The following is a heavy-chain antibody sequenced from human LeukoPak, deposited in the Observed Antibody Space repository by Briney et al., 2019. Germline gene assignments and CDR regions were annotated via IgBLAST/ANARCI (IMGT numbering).Heavy chain of an antibody. CDR2: IYSDGTA. Sequence: GGSLRLSCAASGFTVSSNYMSWVRQAPGKGLEWVSIIYSDGTAYYADCVKGRFTISRDNSKNTLYLQMNSLRAEDRAVYYCARAKVGAAGFFDYWGEGTLVTVSS. D-gene: IGHD6-13*01. V-gene: IGHV3-53*01. CDR3: ARAKVGAAGFFDY. J-gene: IGHJ4*02. CDR1: GFTVSSNY.